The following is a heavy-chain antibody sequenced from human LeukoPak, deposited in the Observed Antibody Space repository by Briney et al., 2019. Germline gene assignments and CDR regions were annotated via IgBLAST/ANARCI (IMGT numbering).Heavy chain of an antibody. CDR1: GGSISSGGYY. CDR2: IYHSGST. J-gene: IGHJ3*02. V-gene: IGHV4-30-2*01. D-gene: IGHD3-3*01. Sequence: SQTLSLTCTVSGGSISSGGYYWSWPRQPPGKGLEGIGYIYHSGSTYYNPSLKSRVTISLDRSKDQFSLKLSSVTAADTAVYYCARATAPITIFGVVIYPVDAFDIWGQGTMVTVSS. CDR3: ARATAPITIFGVVIYPVDAFDI.